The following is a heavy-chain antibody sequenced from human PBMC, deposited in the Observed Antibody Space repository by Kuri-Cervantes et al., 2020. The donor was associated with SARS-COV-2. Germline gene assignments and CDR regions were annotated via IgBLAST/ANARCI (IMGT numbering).Heavy chain of an antibody. Sequence: GESLKISCKGSGYTFTNYWIGWVRQMPGKGLEWMGIIYPGDSGTRYSPSLQGQVTISADKSTSTAYLQWSSLKASDTAMYYCARRWYEYASGTSSFDYWGQGTLVTVSS. J-gene: IGHJ4*02. CDR2: IYPGDSGT. V-gene: IGHV5-51*01. CDR1: GYTFTNYW. D-gene: IGHD3-10*01. CDR3: ARRWYEYASGTSSFDY.